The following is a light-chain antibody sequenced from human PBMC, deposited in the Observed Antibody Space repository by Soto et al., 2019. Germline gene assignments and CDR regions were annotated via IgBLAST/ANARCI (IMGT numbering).Light chain of an antibody. CDR1: QSVLYSSNNKNY. V-gene: IGKV4-1*01. J-gene: IGKJ5*01. Sequence: DIVMTQSPDSLAVSLGERATINCKSSQSVLYSSNNKNYLAWYQQKPGQPPKLLIYWASTRESGVPDRFSGSGSGTDFTLTISSLQAEDVAVYYCQQYYSTSGTFGQRTRLEIK. CDR3: QQYYSTSGT. CDR2: WAS.